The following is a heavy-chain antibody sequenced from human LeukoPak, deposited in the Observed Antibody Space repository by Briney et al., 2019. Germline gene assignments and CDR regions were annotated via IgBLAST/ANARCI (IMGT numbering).Heavy chain of an antibody. Sequence: VASVKVSCKASGYTFTSYGISWVRQAPGQGLEWMGWISAYNGNTNYAQKLQGRVTMTTDTSTSTAYMELRSLRSDDTAVYYCARRSSSYGDYEYYSDYWGQGTLVTVSS. J-gene: IGHJ4*02. CDR2: ISAYNGNT. V-gene: IGHV1-18*01. CDR3: ARRSSSYGDYEYYSDY. CDR1: GYTFTSYG. D-gene: IGHD4-17*01.